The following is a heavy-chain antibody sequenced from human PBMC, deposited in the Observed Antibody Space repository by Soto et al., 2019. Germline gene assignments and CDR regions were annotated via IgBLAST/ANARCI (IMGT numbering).Heavy chain of an antibody. J-gene: IGHJ2*01. CDR1: GFTFSSDW. V-gene: IGHV3-74*01. CDR3: AKEPVGPDWYFDL. Sequence: GGSLRLSCAASGFTFSSDWMHWVRQAPGKGLVWVSRINTDGSDTSYADSVKGRFTISRDNAKNTLYLQMNSLRAEDTAVYNCAKEPVGPDWYFDLWGRGTLVTVSS. CDR2: INTDGSDT.